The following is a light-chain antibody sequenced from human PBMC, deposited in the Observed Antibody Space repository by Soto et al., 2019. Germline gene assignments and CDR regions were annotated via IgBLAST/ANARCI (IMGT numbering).Light chain of an antibody. CDR1: NNDIGADKF. Sequence: QSVLTQPASVSGSPGQSITITCTGSNNDIGADKFVSWYQQHPGEAPKLIIFDVSNRPSRVSHRSSGSKSGNTASLTISRLQPEDESDYYCTSFTTNLAFVFGTGTKLTVL. CDR2: DVS. J-gene: IGLJ1*01. V-gene: IGLV2-14*03. CDR3: TSFTTNLAFV.